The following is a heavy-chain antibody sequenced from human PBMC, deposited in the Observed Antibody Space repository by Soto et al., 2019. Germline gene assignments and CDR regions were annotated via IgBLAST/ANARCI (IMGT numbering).Heavy chain of an antibody. D-gene: IGHD2-2*01. CDR2: ISYDGSNK. V-gene: IGHV3-30*18. J-gene: IGHJ6*02. CDR1: GFTFSSYG. Sequence: PGGSLRLSCAASGFTFSSYGMHWVRQAPGKGLEWVAVISYDGSNKYYADSVKGRFTISRDNSKNTLYLQMNSLRAEDTAVYYCAKDLYAAYCSRTSCYLGMDVWGQGTTVTVSS. CDR3: AKDLYAAYCSRTSCYLGMDV.